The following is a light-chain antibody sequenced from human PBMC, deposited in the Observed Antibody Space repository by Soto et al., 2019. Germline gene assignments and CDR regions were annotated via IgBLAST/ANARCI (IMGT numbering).Light chain of an antibody. CDR2: DVS. Sequence: QSALTQPASVSGSPGQSITLSCTGTSSDVGGYNYVSWYQQHPGKAPKLMIYDVSNRPSGVSNRFSGSKSGNTASLTISGLQAEDEADYYCSSYTSSSTLFYVFGTGTKVTVL. CDR3: SSYTSSSTLFYV. J-gene: IGLJ1*01. V-gene: IGLV2-14*01. CDR1: SSDVGGYNY.